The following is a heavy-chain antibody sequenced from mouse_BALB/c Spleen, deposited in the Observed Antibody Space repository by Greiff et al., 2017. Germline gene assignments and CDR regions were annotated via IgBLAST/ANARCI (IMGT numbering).Heavy chain of an antibody. V-gene: IGHV7-3*02. D-gene: IGHD1-1*01. Sequence: EVNVVESGGGLVQPGGSLRLSCATSGFTFTDYYTSWVRQPPGKALEWLGFIRNKANGYTTEYSASVKGRFTISRDNSQSILYLQMNTLRAEDSATYYCARVYYCGSFDYWGQGTTLTVSS. J-gene: IGHJ2*01. CDR2: IRNKANGYTT. CDR1: GFTFTDYY. CDR3: ARVYYCGSFDY.